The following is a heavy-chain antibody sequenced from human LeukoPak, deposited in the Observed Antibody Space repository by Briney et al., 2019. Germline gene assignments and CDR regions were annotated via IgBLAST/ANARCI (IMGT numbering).Heavy chain of an antibody. CDR3: VRDRVGPAY. V-gene: IGHV3-74*03. CDR2: ITDDATT. D-gene: IGHD1-26*01. CDR1: GFTFSSAW. Sequence: GGSLRLSCAASGFTFSSAWMHWVRQAPGTGLVWVSRITDDATTTYADAVRGRFTISRDNAKNILYLQMNSLRAEDTAVYYCVRDRVGPAYWGQGTLVTVSS. J-gene: IGHJ4*02.